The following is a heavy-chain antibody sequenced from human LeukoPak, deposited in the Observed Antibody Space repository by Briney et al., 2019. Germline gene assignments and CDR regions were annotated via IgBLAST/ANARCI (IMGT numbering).Heavy chain of an antibody. CDR1: GFVFSNYN. CDR3: ARFGVT. V-gene: IGHV3-48*03. Sequence: GGSLRLSCAASGFVFSNYNMHWVRQAPGKGLEWVSYISSSGNTIYYADSVKGRFTISRDNAKNSLYLQMNSLGAEDTAVYYCARFGVTWGQGTLVTVSS. J-gene: IGHJ4*02. CDR2: ISSSGNTI. D-gene: IGHD3-16*01.